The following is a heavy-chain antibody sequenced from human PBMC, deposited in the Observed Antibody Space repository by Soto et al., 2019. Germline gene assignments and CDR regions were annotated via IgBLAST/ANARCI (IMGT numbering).Heavy chain of an antibody. CDR3: ARIRNTRGSGWYYFDY. Sequence: SGPTLVNATRTVTLTCSFSGLSLSTSGMCVSWIRQPPGKALEWLALIDWDDDKYYSTSLKTRLTISKDTSKNQVVLTMTNMDPVDTATYYCARIRNTRGSGWYYFDYWGQGTLVTVS. CDR1: GLSLSTSGMC. V-gene: IGHV2-70*01. CDR2: IDWDDDK. J-gene: IGHJ4*02. D-gene: IGHD6-19*01.